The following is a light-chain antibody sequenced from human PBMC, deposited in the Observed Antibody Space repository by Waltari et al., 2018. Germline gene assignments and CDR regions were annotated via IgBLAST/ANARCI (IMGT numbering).Light chain of an antibody. V-gene: IGKV3-15*01. CDR2: GAS. J-gene: IGKJ3*01. CDR1: QYVSNN. Sequence: EIVMTLSPVTLSVSPGAIVTLSCTTSQYVSNNLAWYQQKPGQSPRLLIYGASTRATGVPARFSGSGSGTSFTLTISSLQSEDFGLYYCQQYNNWPGAFGPGTKVDVE. CDR3: QQYNNWPGA.